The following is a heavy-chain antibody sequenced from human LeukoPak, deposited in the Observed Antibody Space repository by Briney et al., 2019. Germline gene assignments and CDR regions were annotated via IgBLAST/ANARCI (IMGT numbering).Heavy chain of an antibody. V-gene: IGHV4-4*02. J-gene: IGHJ3*02. D-gene: IGHD3-22*01. CDR2: IYHSGST. CDR3: ARDADYGSSGNDAFDI. CDR1: GGSISSSNW. Sequence: SGTLSLTCAVSGGSISSSNWWSRVRQPPGKGLEWIGEIYHSGSTNYNPSLKSRVTISVDKSKNQFSLKLSSVTAADTAVYYCARDADYGSSGNDAFDIWGQGTMVTVSS.